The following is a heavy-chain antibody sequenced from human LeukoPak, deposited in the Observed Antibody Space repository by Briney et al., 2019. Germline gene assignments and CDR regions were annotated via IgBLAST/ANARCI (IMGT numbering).Heavy chain of an antibody. D-gene: IGHD3-22*01. CDR1: GGSISSYY. V-gene: IGHV4-4*07. CDR3: ARDTPSEVTGWLLLPWFDP. CDR2: IYTSGST. J-gene: IGHJ5*02. Sequence: SETLSLTCTISGGSISSYYWSWIRQPAGKGLEWIGRIYTSGSTNYNPSLKSRVTMSVDTSKNQFSLKLSSVTAADTAVYDCARDTPSEVTGWLLLPWFDPWGQGTLVTVSS.